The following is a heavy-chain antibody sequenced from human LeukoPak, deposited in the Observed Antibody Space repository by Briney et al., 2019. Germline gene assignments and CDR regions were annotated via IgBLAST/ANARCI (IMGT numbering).Heavy chain of an antibody. CDR2: IYSGGST. J-gene: IGHJ6*02. D-gene: IGHD3-22*01. V-gene: IGHV3-66*01. Sequence: GGSLRLSCAASGFTVSSNYMSWVRQAPGKGLEWVSVIYSGGSTYYADSAKGRFTISRDNSKNTLYLQMNSLRAEDTAVYYCARDLGSSGYYYYYGMDVWGQGTTVTVSS. CDR1: GFTVSSNY. CDR3: ARDLGSSGYYYYYGMDV.